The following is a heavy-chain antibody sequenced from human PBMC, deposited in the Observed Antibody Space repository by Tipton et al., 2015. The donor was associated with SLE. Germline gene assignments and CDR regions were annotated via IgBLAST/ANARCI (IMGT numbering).Heavy chain of an antibody. CDR1: GGSISSGDYY. D-gene: IGHD3/OR15-3a*01. J-gene: IGHJ4*02. Sequence: TLSLTCTVSGGSISSGDYYWSWFRQPPGKGLEWIGYIYYSGSTYYNPSLKSRVTISVDTSKNQFSLKLSSVTAADTAVYYCARARLKDWSCFDYWGQGTLVTVSS. CDR2: IYYSGST. CDR3: ARARLKDWSCFDY. V-gene: IGHV4-30-4*01.